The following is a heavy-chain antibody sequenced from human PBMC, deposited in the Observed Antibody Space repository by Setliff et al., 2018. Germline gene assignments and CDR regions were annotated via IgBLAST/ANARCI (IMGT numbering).Heavy chain of an antibody. D-gene: IGHD3-3*01. V-gene: IGHV4-4*02. CDR3: ARRETYYNFWSGYYAY. J-gene: IGHJ4*02. CDR1: GGSISSSNW. Sequence: SETLSLTCAVSGGSISSSNWWSWVRQPPGKGLEWIGSIYYSGSTYYNPSLKSRVTISVDTSKNQFSLKLSSVTAADTAVYYCARRETYYNFWSGYYAYRGQGTLVTVS. CDR2: IYYSGST.